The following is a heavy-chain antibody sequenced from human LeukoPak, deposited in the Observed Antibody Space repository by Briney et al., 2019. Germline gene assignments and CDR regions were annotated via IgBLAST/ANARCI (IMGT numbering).Heavy chain of an antibody. CDR3: AKVADPIQLWAYFDY. CDR2: ISGSGGST. D-gene: IGHD5-18*01. CDR1: GFTFSNFG. V-gene: IGHV3-23*01. J-gene: IGHJ4*02. Sequence: PGGSLRLSCLASGFTFSNFGMSWVRQAPGKGLEWVSAISGSGGSTYYADSVKGRFTISRDNSKNTLYLQMNSLRAEDTAVYYCAKVADPIQLWAYFDYWGQGTLVTVSS.